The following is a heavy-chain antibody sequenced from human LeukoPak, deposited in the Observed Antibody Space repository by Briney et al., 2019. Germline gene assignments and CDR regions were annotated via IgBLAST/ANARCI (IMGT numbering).Heavy chain of an antibody. V-gene: IGHV3-74*01. CDR3: CEGYYYYGMDV. CDR2: INSDGSST. CDR1: GFTFSSYW. Sequence: GGSLRLSCAASGFTFSSYWMHWVRQAPGKGLVWVPRINSDGSSTSYADSVKGRFTISRDNAKNTLYLQMNSLRAEDTAVYYCCEGYYYYGMDVWGQGTTVTVSS. J-gene: IGHJ6*02.